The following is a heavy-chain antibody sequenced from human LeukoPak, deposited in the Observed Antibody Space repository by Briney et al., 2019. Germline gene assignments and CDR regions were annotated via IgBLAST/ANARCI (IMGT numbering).Heavy chain of an antibody. J-gene: IGHJ4*02. Sequence: PSETLSLTCTVSGGSISSYYWSWIRQPPGQGLEWIGYIYYSGSTNYNPSLKSRGTISVDTSKNQFSLKLSSVTAADTAVYYCARDSSGWSFDYWGQGTLVTVSS. V-gene: IGHV4-59*01. D-gene: IGHD6-19*01. CDR1: GGSISSYY. CDR2: IYYSGST. CDR3: ARDSSGWSFDY.